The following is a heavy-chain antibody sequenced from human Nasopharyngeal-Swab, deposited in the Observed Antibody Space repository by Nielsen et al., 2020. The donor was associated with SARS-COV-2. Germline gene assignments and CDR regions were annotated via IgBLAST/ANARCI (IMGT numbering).Heavy chain of an antibody. J-gene: IGHJ2*01. CDR1: GFTFSSYA. CDR2: ISGSGGRT. V-gene: IGHV3-23*01. D-gene: IGHD2/OR15-2a*01. CDR3: AKEGSRTTVKTIDWYFDL. Sequence: GGSLRLSCAASGFTFSSYAMSWVRQAPGKGLEWVSAISGSGGRTYYADSVKGRFTISRDNSKNTLYLQMNSLRAEDTAVYYGAKEGSRTTVKTIDWYFDLWGRGTLVTVSS.